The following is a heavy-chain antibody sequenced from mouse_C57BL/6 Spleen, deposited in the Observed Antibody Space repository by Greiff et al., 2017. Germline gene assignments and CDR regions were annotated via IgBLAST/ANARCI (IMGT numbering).Heavy chain of an antibody. CDR1: GFTFTDYY. D-gene: IGHD2-13*01. Sequence: EVKLMESGGGLVQPGGSLSLSCAASGFTFTDYYMSWVRQPPGKGLEWLGFIRNKANGYTTEYSASVKGRFTIPRANSQSILYLHMNALSAEDSATYYCARVYGDYVCYFDVWGTGTPVTVSS. J-gene: IGHJ1*03. CDR3: ARVYGDYVCYFDV. CDR2: IRNKANGYTT. V-gene: IGHV7-3*01.